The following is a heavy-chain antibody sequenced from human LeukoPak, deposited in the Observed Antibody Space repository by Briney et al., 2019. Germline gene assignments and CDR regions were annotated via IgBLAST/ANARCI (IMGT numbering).Heavy chain of an antibody. CDR3: ARLKDDVTKLDY. Sequence: GGSLTLSCAGSGFTFGRYWMSWVRQAPGKGLEWVASINQGGSRLHYLESGPGRCIISRDDAQNSLLLQMTRLRVDDTAVYYCARLKDDVTKLDYWGQGTVVSVFS. J-gene: IGHJ4*02. V-gene: IGHV3-7*01. CDR1: GFTFGRYW. CDR2: INQGGSRL. D-gene: IGHD2-8*01.